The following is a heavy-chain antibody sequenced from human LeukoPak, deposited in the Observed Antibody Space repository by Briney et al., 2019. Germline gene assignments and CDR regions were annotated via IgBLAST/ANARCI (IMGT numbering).Heavy chain of an antibody. CDR1: GFTVSSNY. Sequence: GGSLRLSCAASGFTVSSNYMSWVRQAPGKGLEWVAVISYDGSNKYYADSVKGRFTISRDNSKNTLYLQMNSLRAEDTAVYYCARGPRAGTTRTGSLGLYYYYYYYYMDVWGKGTTVTVSS. D-gene: IGHD1-7*01. J-gene: IGHJ6*03. CDR2: ISYDGSNK. CDR3: ARGPRAGTTRTGSLGLYYYYYYYYMDV. V-gene: IGHV3-30-3*01.